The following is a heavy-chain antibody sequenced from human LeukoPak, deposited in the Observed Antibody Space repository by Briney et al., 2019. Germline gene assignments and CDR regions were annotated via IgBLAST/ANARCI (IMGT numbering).Heavy chain of an antibody. CDR1: GGSISSSSYY. J-gene: IGHJ4*02. V-gene: IGHV4-39*07. CDR2: IYYGGST. D-gene: IGHD3-10*01. Sequence: SETLSLTCTVSGGSISSSSYYWGWIRQPPGKGLEWIGSIYYGGSTYYNPSLKSRVTISVDTSKNQFSLKLSSVTAADTAVYYCARRASRGVRGENYFDYWGQGTLVTVSS. CDR3: ARRASRGVRGENYFDY.